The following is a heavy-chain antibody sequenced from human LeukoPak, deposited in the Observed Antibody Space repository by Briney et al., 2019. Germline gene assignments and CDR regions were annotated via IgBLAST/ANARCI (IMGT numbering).Heavy chain of an antibody. CDR1: GDSISGADYF. V-gene: IGHV4-31*03. J-gene: IGHJ1*01. CDR3: ARDPI. Sequence: SETLSLTCTVSGDSISGADYFWSWIRQSSGKGLEWIGYTQSSGSTYYNPSLKSRVTISVDTSKNRFSLKLTSVTAADTAVYYCARDPIWGQGTLVTVSS. CDR2: TQSSGST.